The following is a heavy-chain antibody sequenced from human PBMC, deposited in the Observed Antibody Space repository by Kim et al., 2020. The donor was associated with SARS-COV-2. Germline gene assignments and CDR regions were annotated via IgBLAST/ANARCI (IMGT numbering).Heavy chain of an antibody. CDR1: GFTFSSYA. V-gene: IGHV3-23*01. CDR3: AKDCHSPLTYYDYVWGSYRTSLNWFDP. D-gene: IGHD3-16*02. J-gene: IGHJ5*02. CDR2: ISGSGGST. Sequence: GGSLRLSCAASGFTFSSYAMSWVRQAPGKGLEWVSAISGSGGSTYYADSVKGRFTISRDNSKNTLYLQMNSLRAEDTAVYYCAKDCHSPLTYYDYVWGSYRTSLNWFDPWGQGTLVTVSS.